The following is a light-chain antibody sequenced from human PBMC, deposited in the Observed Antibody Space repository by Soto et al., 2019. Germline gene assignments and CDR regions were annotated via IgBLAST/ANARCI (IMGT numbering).Light chain of an antibody. V-gene: IGLV1-44*01. CDR2: SNN. CDR1: SSNIGGNS. CDR3: ATWDDSLNGPV. J-gene: IGLJ3*02. Sequence: QSVLTQPPSASETPGQRVTISCSGSSSNIGGNSVNWYQQLPVTAPKLLIYSNNQRASGVPDRFSGSKSDTSASLAISGLQSEDEADYYCATWDDSLNGPVFGGGTMLTVL.